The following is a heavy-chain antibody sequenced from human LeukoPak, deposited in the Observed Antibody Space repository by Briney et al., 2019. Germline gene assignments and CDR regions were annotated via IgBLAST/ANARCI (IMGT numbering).Heavy chain of an antibody. CDR3: ARGGRRITMIVVVITTGGFDY. CDR2: INHSGST. Sequence: PSETLSLTCAVYGGSFSGYYWSWIRQPPGKGLEWIGEINHSGSTNYNPSLKSRVTISVDTSKNQFSLKLSSVTAADTAVYYCARGGRRITMIVVVITTGGFDYWGQGTLVTVSS. D-gene: IGHD3-22*01. J-gene: IGHJ4*02. V-gene: IGHV4-34*01. CDR1: GGSFSGYY.